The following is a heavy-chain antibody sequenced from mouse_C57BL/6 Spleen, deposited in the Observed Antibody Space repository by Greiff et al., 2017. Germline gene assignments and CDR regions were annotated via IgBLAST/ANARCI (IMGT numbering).Heavy chain of an antibody. CDR2: IDPEDGAI. J-gene: IGHJ4*01. Sequence: EVQLQQSGAELVKPGASVKLSCTASGFNIKDYYMHWVQQRTEQGLEWIGCIDPEDGAIKYAPQFKGKATITADTSSNTAYLQLSSLPSQDTAVYYCASSPPYGYDVGYARDYWGQGTSVTVSS. CDR1: GFNIKDYY. D-gene: IGHD2-2*01. CDR3: ASSPPYGYDVGYARDY. V-gene: IGHV14-2*01.